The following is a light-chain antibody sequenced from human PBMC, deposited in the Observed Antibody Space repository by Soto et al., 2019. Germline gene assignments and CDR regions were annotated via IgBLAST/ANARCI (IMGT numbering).Light chain of an antibody. Sequence: EIVLTQSPATLSLSPGERATLSCRASQSISSHLAWYQQKPGQAPRLLMYDASNRATGILARFSGSGSGTDFTLTISSLEPEDFAVYYCQQRITWPLTFGGGTKAEIK. CDR2: DAS. CDR1: QSISSH. V-gene: IGKV3-11*01. J-gene: IGKJ4*01. CDR3: QQRITWPLT.